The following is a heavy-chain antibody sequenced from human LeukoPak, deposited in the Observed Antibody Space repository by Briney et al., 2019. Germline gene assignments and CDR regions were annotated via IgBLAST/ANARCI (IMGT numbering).Heavy chain of an antibody. V-gene: IGHV1-8*03. CDR2: MNPNSGNT. CDR1: GYTFTSYD. J-gene: IGHJ4*02. CDR3: ARGVATDF. D-gene: IGHD5-12*01. Sequence: EASVKVSCKASGYTFTSYDINWVRQAAGQGLEWMGWMNPNSGNTDYAQKFQGRVTLTRNTSISTAYMELSSLRSEDTAVYYCARGVATDFWGQGTLVTVSS.